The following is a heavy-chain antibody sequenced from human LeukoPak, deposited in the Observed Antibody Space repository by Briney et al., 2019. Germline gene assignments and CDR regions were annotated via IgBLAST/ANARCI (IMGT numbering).Heavy chain of an antibody. V-gene: IGHV1-69*04. J-gene: IGHJ6*02. Sequence: GSSVKVSCKASGGTFSSYAISWVRQAPGQGLEWMGRIIPILGIANYAQKFQGRVTITADKSTSTAYMELSSLRSEDTAVYYCARAGTTVTTKYYYYGMDVWGQGTTVTVSS. CDR2: IIPILGIA. D-gene: IGHD4-17*01. CDR1: GGTFSSYA. CDR3: ARAGTTVTTKYYYYGMDV.